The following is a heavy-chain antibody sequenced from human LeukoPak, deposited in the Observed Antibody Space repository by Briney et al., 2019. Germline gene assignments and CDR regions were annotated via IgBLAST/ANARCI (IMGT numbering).Heavy chain of an antibody. CDR3: ARHSTRYGDYRAPFDP. Sequence: PSETLSLTCTVSGDSIRSSSYYWGWIRQPPGKGLEWIGSIYYSGTTYYNTSLKSRVTISVDTSKNQFSLKLSSVTAADTALYFCARHSTRYGDYRAPFDPWGQGTLVTVSS. D-gene: IGHD4-17*01. V-gene: IGHV4-39*01. CDR1: GDSIRSSSYY. J-gene: IGHJ5*02. CDR2: IYYSGTT.